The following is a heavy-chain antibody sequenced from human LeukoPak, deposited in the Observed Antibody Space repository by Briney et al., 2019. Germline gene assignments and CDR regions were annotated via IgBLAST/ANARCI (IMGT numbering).Heavy chain of an antibody. CDR2: IYNDGSA. J-gene: IGHJ4*02. V-gene: IGHV3-53*01. CDR3: ASSVITTTPVYFDY. Sequence: PGGSLRLSCAASGFTFSSYSMNWVRQAPGKGLEWVSVIYNDGSAFYADSVKGRFTISRDNSKNTLYLEMNTLRAEDAAVYYCASSVITTTPVYFDYWGQGTLVTVSS. D-gene: IGHD3-22*01. CDR1: GFTFSSYS.